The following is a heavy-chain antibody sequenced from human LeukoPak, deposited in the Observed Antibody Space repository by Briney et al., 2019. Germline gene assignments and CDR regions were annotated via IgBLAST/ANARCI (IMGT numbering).Heavy chain of an antibody. CDR2: INHSGST. Sequence: PSETLSLTCAVYGGSFSGYYWSWIRQPPGKGLEWIGEINHSGSTNYNPSLKSRVTISVDTSKNQFSLKLSSVTAADTAVYYCAISSYVFWSGYYLGCFDYWGQGTLVTVSS. J-gene: IGHJ4*02. D-gene: IGHD3-3*01. CDR1: GGSFSGYY. V-gene: IGHV4-34*01. CDR3: AISSYVFWSGYYLGCFDY.